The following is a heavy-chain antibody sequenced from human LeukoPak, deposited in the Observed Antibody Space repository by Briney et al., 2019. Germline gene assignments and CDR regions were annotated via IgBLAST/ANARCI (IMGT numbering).Heavy chain of an antibody. CDR3: ARGWPDHDYGDYGAGMDV. J-gene: IGHJ6*02. V-gene: IGHV3-30-3*01. CDR1: GFTFSSYA. Sequence: GGSLRLSCAASGFTFSSYAMHWVRQAPGKGLECMAVISFDGSNKYYADSVKGRFTISRDNSKNTLYLQVTSLRAEDTAVYYCARGWPDHDYGDYGAGMDVWGQGTTVTVSS. D-gene: IGHD4-17*01. CDR2: ISFDGSNK.